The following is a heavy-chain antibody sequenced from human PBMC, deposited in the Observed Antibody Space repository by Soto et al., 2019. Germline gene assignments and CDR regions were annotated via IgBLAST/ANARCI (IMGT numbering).Heavy chain of an antibody. CDR3: VKQAHGLDGVAFDY. J-gene: IGHJ4*02. V-gene: IGHV3-64D*06. CDR2: VSTSGRST. Sequence: GSLRLSCSASGFIFSESTIYWVRQVPGKGLEAISAVSTSGRSTYYADSVKDRFTISSDNSKNTLFLQMGSLRPEDTAIYYCVKQAHGLDGVAFDYWGQGTQVTVSS. D-gene: IGHD2-15*01. CDR1: GFIFSEST.